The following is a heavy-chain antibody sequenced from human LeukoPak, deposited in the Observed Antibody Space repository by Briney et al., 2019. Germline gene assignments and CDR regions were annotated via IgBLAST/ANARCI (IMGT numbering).Heavy chain of an antibody. CDR3: ARGGSSSSNYYYGSGSYYKM. V-gene: IGHV3-21*01. D-gene: IGHD3-10*01. Sequence: GGSLRLSCAASGFTFSSYGMNWVRQAPGKGLEWVSSISSSSSYIYYADSVKGRFTISRDNAKNSLYLQMNSLRAEDTAVYYCARGGSSSSNYYYGSGSYYKMWGQGTLVTVSS. CDR2: ISSSSSYI. J-gene: IGHJ4*02. CDR1: GFTFSSYG.